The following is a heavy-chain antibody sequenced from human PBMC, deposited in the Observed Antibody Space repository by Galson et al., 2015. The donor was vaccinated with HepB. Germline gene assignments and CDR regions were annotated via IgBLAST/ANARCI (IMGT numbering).Heavy chain of an antibody. J-gene: IGHJ4*02. CDR1: GYTFTSYY. D-gene: IGHD6-19*01. CDR2: INPSGGST. Sequence: SVKVSCKASGYTFTSYYMHWVRQAPGQGLEWMGIINPSGGSTSYAQKFQGRVTMTRDSSTSTVYMELSSLRSEDTAVYYCARDFIAVALDYWGQGTLVTVSS. CDR3: ARDFIAVALDY. V-gene: IGHV1-46*01.